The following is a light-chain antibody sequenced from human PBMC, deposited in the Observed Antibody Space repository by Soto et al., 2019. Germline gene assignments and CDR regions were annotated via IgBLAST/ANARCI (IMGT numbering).Light chain of an antibody. CDR1: QSVNSD. V-gene: IGKV3-15*01. Sequence: EIVMTQSPATLSVSPGERVTLSCRASQSVNSDLAWYQQTPGQALRPLIYDASTRAAGVPARFSGSGSGTEFTLTISSLQSEDFALYYCQQYSQWPLYTFGQGTKVDIK. CDR3: QQYSQWPLYT. J-gene: IGKJ2*01. CDR2: DAS.